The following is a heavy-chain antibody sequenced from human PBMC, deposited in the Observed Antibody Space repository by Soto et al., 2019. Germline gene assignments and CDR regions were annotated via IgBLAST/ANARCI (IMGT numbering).Heavy chain of an antibody. CDR3: VRENYYYGMDV. CDR2: IRSGGNT. CDR1: GFTVSTDW. J-gene: IGHJ6*02. Sequence: GGSLRLSCAASGFTVSTDWMYWVRQAPGKGLEWVSVIRSGGNTYYADSVEGRFTISRDNSKNTVYLQMNSLRAEDTVVYYCVRENYYYGMDVWGQGTTVTVSS. V-gene: IGHV3-66*01.